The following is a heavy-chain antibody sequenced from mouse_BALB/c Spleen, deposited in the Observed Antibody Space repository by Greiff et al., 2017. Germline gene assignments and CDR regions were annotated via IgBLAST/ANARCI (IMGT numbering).Heavy chain of an antibody. CDR3: ARGDGYSFFDY. CDR2: ISYDGSN. D-gene: IGHD2-3*01. Sequence: EVKLQESGPGLVKPSQSLSLTCSVTGYSITSGYYWNWIRQFPGNKLEWMGYISYDGSNNYNPSLKNRISITRDTSKNQFFLKLNSVTTEDTDTYYCARGDGYSFFDYWGQGTTLTVSS. J-gene: IGHJ2*01. V-gene: IGHV3-6*02. CDR1: GYSITSGYY.